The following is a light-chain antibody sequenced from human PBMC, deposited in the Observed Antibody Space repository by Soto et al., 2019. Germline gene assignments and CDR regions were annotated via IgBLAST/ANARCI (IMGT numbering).Light chain of an antibody. CDR1: SRHITYI. V-gene: IGLV4-60*03. CDR3: ETWDSNTRV. CDR2: LERSGSY. Sequence: QLVLTQSSSASASLGSSVKLTCTLSSRHITYIIAWHQQQPGKAPRYLMKLERSGSYNKGSGVPDRFSGSSSGADRYLTISTLQSEDEADYYCETWDSNTRVFGTGTKLTVL. J-gene: IGLJ1*01.